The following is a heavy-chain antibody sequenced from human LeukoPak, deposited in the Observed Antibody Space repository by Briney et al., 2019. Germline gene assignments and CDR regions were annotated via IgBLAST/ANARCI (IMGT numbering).Heavy chain of an antibody. CDR2: ISAYNGNT. V-gene: IGHV1-18*01. J-gene: IGHJ5*02. D-gene: IGHD1-1*01. Sequence: ASVSVSCKASGYTFTSYGISWVRQAPGQGLEWMGWISAYNGNTNYAQKLQGRVTMTTDTSTSTAYMELRSLRSDDTAVYYCARAPRTNNWFDPWGQGTLVTVSS. CDR1: GYTFTSYG. CDR3: ARAPRTNNWFDP.